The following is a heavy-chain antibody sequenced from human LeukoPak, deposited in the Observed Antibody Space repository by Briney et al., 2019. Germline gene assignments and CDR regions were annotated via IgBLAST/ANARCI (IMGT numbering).Heavy chain of an antibody. J-gene: IGHJ4*02. V-gene: IGHV5-51*01. CDR1: GYSFTTYW. CDR3: ARDYDSSGPGFDY. Sequence: GESLKISCKGYGYSFTTYWIAWVRQMPGKGLEWMGIIYPGDSDTRYSPSFQGQVTISADKSISTAYLQWSSLKASDTAMYYCARDYDSSGPGFDYWGQGTLVTVSS. CDR2: IYPGDSDT. D-gene: IGHD3-22*01.